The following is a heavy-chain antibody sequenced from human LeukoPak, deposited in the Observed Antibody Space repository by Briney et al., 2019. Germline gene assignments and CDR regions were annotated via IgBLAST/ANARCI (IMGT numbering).Heavy chain of an antibody. CDR3: AKAGGYSSSSVDC. CDR1: GYSISSGYY. V-gene: IGHV4-38-2*02. CDR2: IYHSGST. D-gene: IGHD6-13*01. Sequence: PSETLSLTCTVSGYSISSGYYWGWIRQPPGKGLEWIGSIYHSGSTYYNPSLKSRVTISVDTSKNQLSLKLSTVTAADTAVYYCAKAGGYSSSSVDCWGQGTLVTVSS. J-gene: IGHJ4*02.